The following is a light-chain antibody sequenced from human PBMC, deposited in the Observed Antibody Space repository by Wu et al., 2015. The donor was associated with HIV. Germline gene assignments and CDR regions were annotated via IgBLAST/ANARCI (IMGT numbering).Light chain of an antibody. CDR3: QQYDASFPWT. Sequence: EIVLTQSPATLSSSPGDRVTLSCRASQSLGTYLAWYQQKPGQAPRLLIYEASGRAPGIPDRFTASGSGTDFTLTISSLEPEDFAVYYCQQYDASFPWTFGQG. CDR2: EAS. CDR1: QSLGTY. V-gene: IGKV3-11*01. J-gene: IGKJ1*01.